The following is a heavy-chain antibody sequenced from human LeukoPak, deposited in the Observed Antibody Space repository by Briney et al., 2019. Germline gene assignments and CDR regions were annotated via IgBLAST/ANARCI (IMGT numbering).Heavy chain of an antibody. CDR3: ARSSIMAAAGPYYFDS. Sequence: SVKVSCKASGGTFSSYAISWVRQAPGQGLEWMGGIIPIFGTANYAQKFQGRVTITADKSTSTAYMELSSLRSEDTAVYYCARSSIMAAAGPYYFDSWGKETLFTVSS. V-gene: IGHV1-69*06. D-gene: IGHD6-13*01. CDR2: IIPIFGTA. J-gene: IGHJ4*02. CDR1: GGTFSSYA.